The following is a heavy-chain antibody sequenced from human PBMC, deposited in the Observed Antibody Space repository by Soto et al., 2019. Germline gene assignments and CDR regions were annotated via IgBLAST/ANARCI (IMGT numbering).Heavy chain of an antibody. V-gene: IGHV4-34*01. CDR3: ARGQKYYGSGSYYRVANWFDP. CDR1: GGSFSGYY. CDR2: LNHSAST. Sequence: QVQLQQWGAGLLKPSETLSLTCAVYGGSFSGYYWSWIRQPPGKGLEWIGELNHSASTNYNPSLQSRVTISVDTSKNQFSLKLSDVTAADTAVYSCARGQKYYGSGSYYRVANWFDPWGQGTLVTVSS. J-gene: IGHJ5*02. D-gene: IGHD3-10*01.